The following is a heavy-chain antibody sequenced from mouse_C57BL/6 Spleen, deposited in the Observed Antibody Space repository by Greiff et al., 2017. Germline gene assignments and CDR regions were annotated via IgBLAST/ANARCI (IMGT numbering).Heavy chain of an antibody. CDR2: INPNYGTT. CDR1: GYSFTDYN. CDR3: ASGGNSWFAY. Sequence: VQLQQSGPELVKPGASVTISCKASGYSFTDYNMNWVKQSNGKSLEWIGVINPNYGTTSYNQKFKGKATLTVDQSSSTADMQLNSLTPEDSAVYYCASGGNSWFAYWGQGTLVTVSA. V-gene: IGHV1-39*01. D-gene: IGHD2-1*01. J-gene: IGHJ3*01.